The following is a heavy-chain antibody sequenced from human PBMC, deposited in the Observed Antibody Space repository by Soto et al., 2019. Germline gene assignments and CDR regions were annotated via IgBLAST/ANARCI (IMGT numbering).Heavy chain of an antibody. J-gene: IGHJ5*02. V-gene: IGHV4-39*01. CDR1: GGSISSSSYY. CDR2: IYYSGST. CDR3: ARHPARNSSSWSLNWFDP. D-gene: IGHD6-13*01. Sequence: QLQLQKSGPGLVKPTGTLSLTCTVSGGSISSSSYYWGWIRQPPGKGLEWIGSIYYSGSTYYNPSLKSQGTIFVDTSKNQLSLKLRSVTAADTAVYSCARHPARNSSSWSLNWFDPWGQGPLVTVSS.